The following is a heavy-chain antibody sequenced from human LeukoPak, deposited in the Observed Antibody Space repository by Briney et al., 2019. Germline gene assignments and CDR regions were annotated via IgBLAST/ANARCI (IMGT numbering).Heavy chain of an antibody. Sequence: GGSLRLSCAASGFTFDDYGMSWVRQAPGKGLEWVTGISGSGGTTNYADSVKGRFTVSRDNSKNTLYLQMNDLTAEETAVYYCANRGNTVTTLDYWGQGTLVTVSS. CDR2: ISGSGGTT. V-gene: IGHV3-23*01. J-gene: IGHJ4*02. D-gene: IGHD4-17*01. CDR1: GFTFDDYG. CDR3: ANRGNTVTTLDY.